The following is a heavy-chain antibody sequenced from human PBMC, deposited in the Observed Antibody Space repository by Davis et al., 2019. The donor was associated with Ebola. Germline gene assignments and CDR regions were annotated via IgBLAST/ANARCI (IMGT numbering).Heavy chain of an antibody. CDR3: AKVKGQYLVFDVPFDS. CDR2: ISYHGGQK. J-gene: IGHJ4*02. V-gene: IGHV3-30-3*01. D-gene: IGHD3-9*01. CDR1: GFTFNNYA. Sequence: PGGSLRLSCTASGFTFNNYALHWVRQAPGKGLEWLAVISYHGGQKYYADSVEGRLTISRDNSNNTLFLQMNSLRPEDTGVYYCAKVKGQYLVFDVPFDSWGQGTLVTVSS.